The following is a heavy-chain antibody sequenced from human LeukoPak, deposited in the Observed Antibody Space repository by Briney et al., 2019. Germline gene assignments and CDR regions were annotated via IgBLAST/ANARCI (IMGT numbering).Heavy chain of an antibody. Sequence: GGSLRLSCAASGFTFSSYAMSWVRQAPGKGLEWVSAISGSGGSTYYADSVKGRFTISRDNSKNTLYLQMNSLRAEDTAVCYCAKDWGYYYDSSGRDYWGQGTLVTVSS. CDR2: ISGSGGST. V-gene: IGHV3-23*01. J-gene: IGHJ4*02. CDR1: GFTFSSYA. D-gene: IGHD3-22*01. CDR3: AKDWGYYYDSSGRDY.